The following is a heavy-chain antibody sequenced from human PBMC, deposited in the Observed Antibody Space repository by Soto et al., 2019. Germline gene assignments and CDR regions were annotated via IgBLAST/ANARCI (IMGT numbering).Heavy chain of an antibody. CDR1: GFTFSSYA. D-gene: IGHD3-3*01. V-gene: IGHV3-23*01. CDR3: AKGPGISITIFGVARGSWFDP. J-gene: IGHJ5*02. Sequence: GGSLRLSCAASGFTFSSYAMSWVRQAPGKGLEWVSAISGSGGSTYYADSGKGRFTISRDNSKNTLYLQMNSLRAEDTAVYYCAKGPGISITIFGVARGSWFDPWGQGTLVTVSS. CDR2: ISGSGGST.